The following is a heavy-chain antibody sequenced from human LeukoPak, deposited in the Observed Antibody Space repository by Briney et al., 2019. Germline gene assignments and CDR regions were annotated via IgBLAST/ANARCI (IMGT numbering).Heavy chain of an antibody. D-gene: IGHD2-21*01. V-gene: IGHV5-10-1*01. CDR3: ARHVDSAGGASFVVAFDI. J-gene: IGHJ3*02. CDR2: VLPSDSYT. Sequence: GESLKISCQGSEYNFTTHWISWVRQMPGKGLEGMGTVLPSDSYTKYSPSFQGHVSISADKSISTASPPWSSLRASDAAMYYCARHVDSAGGASFVVAFDIWGQGTLVTVSS. CDR1: EYNFTTHW.